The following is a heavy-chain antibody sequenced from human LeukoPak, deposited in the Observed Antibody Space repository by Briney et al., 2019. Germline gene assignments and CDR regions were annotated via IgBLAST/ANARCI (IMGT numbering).Heavy chain of an antibody. CDR3: ARSGYSSGWFNWFDP. D-gene: IGHD6-19*01. CDR2: ISSSSSHI. CDR1: GFTFSSYS. J-gene: IGHJ5*02. V-gene: IGHV3-21*01. Sequence: KPGGSLRLSCAASGFTFSSYSMNWVRQAPGKGLEWVSSISSSSSHIYYADSVKGRFTISRDNAKNSLYLQMNSLRAEDTAVYYCARSGYSSGWFNWFDPWGQGTLVTVSS.